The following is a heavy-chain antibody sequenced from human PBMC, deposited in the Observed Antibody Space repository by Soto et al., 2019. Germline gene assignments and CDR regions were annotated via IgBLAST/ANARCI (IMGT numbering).Heavy chain of an antibody. J-gene: IGHJ5*02. Sequence: QVHLQQWGAGLLKPSETLSLTCAVYGGSVNGYYWNWIRQPPGKGLAWIGEINHTGGTHYNPSLKSRVTMSVDTSKNQFSLRLSSVTAADTAIYYCASRITVFGLLIPPFDPWGQGTQVTVSS. CDR2: INHTGGT. CDR3: ASRITVFGLLIPPFDP. CDR1: GGSVNGYY. D-gene: IGHD3-3*01. V-gene: IGHV4-34*02.